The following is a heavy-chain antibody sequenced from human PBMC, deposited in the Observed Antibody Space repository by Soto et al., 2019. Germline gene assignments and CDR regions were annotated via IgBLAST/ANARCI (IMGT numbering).Heavy chain of an antibody. CDR2: IWYDGSNK. CDR1: GFTFSSYG. Sequence: QVQLVESGGGVVQPGRSLRLSCAASGFTFSSYGMHWVRQAPGKGLEWVAVIWYDGSNKYYADSVKGRFTISRDNSKNTLYLQMNSLRAEDTAVYYCARDDFWSGYYTGMRGGYYYGMDVWGQGTTVTVSS. J-gene: IGHJ6*02. CDR3: ARDDFWSGYYTGMRGGYYYGMDV. D-gene: IGHD3-3*01. V-gene: IGHV3-33*01.